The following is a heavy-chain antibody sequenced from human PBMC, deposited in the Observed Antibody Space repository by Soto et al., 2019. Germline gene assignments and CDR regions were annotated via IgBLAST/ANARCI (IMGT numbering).Heavy chain of an antibody. V-gene: IGHV1-46*01. D-gene: IGHD1-26*01. CDR3: ARVVSGTYNYFDY. J-gene: IGHJ4*02. CDR1: GYTFSNYY. CDR2: INTSGGTT. Sequence: QVHLVQSGAEVKKPGASVKVSCKASGYTFSNYYMHWVRQAPRQGLEWMGIINTSGGTTWYAQKFQGRVTMTRDTSTSTVYMELSSLRSEDTAVYYCARVVSGTYNYFDYWGQGTLVTVSS.